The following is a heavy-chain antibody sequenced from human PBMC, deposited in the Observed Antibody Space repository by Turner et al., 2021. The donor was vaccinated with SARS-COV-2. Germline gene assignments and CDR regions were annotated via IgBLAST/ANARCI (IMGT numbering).Heavy chain of an antibody. CDR1: GGSISGYY. CDR3: ARGRGGGGSSNNWFDP. V-gene: IGHV4-59*01. D-gene: IGHD2-15*01. J-gene: IGHJ5*02. CDR2: IYHTGNT. Sequence: QVQLQESGPGLVKPSETLSLTCTVSGGSISGYYWSWIRQPPGKGLEWIGYIYHTGNTNYNPSLRGRAIMSVDTSENQFSLKLTSVTAADTAVYYCARGRGGGGSSNNWFDPWGQGTLVIVSS.